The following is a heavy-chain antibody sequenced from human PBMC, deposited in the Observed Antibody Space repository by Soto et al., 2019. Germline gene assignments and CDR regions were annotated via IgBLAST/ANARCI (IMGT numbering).Heavy chain of an antibody. CDR2: IYSVDST. D-gene: IGHD6-13*01. V-gene: IGHV3-53*01. J-gene: IGHJ2*01. CDR3: QAEAGIRVSLPVSASLLNRSSDL. Sequence: GKGLEWVSVIYSVDSTYYADSVKGRFTISRDNSKNTLYLQMNNLRAEDTAVFFCQAEAGIRVSLPVSASLLNRSSDL.